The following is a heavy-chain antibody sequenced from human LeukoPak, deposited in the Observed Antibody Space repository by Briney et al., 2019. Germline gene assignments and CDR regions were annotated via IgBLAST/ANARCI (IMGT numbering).Heavy chain of an antibody. CDR1: GFTFSNYW. CDR3: AKDVMPLSRARITIFGVGGSGRRRVPPQPPGLDY. D-gene: IGHD3-3*01. J-gene: IGHJ4*02. CDR2: IKQDGSEK. Sequence: GGSLRLSCAASGFTFSNYWMSWVRQAPGKGLEWVANIKQDGSEKYYVDSVKGRFTVSRDNAKNSLYLQMNSLRAEDTAVYYCAKDVMPLSRARITIFGVGGSGRRRVPPQPPGLDYWGQGTLVTVSS. V-gene: IGHV3-7*03.